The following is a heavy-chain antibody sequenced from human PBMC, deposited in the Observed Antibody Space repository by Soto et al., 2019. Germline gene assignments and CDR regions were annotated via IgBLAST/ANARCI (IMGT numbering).Heavy chain of an antibody. D-gene: IGHD4-4*01. CDR3: ARVGHDYSIVWGWFDP. CDR2: IYPGDSDT. Sequence: GESLKISCKGSGYSFTSYWIGWVRQMPGKGLEWMGIIYPGDSDTRYSPSFQGQVTISADKSISTAYLQWSSLKASDTAMYYCARVGHDYSIVWGWFDPWGQGTLVTVSS. J-gene: IGHJ5*02. CDR1: GYSFTSYW. V-gene: IGHV5-51*01.